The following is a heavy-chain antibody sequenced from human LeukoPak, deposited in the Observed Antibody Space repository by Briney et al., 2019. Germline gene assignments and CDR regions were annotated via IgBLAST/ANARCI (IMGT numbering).Heavy chain of an antibody. D-gene: IGHD6-13*01. Sequence: PGGSLRLSCAASGFTFSSYGMHWVRQAPGKGLEWVAGIWYDGSNKYYADSVKGRFTISRDNSKNTLYLQMNSLRAEDTAVYYCARDQIAAAGPYYFDYWGQGTLVTVSS. V-gene: IGHV3-33*01. CDR2: IWYDGSNK. J-gene: IGHJ4*02. CDR1: GFTFSSYG. CDR3: ARDQIAAAGPYYFDY.